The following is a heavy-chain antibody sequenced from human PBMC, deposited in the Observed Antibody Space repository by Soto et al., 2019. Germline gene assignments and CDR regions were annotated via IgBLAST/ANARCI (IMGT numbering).Heavy chain of an antibody. CDR1: GGSISSSSYY. Sequence: SDTLSLTCTISGGSISSSSYYLGYISQPPGKGLEWIGSIYYSGSTYYNPSLKSRVTISVDTSKKQFSLKLSSVTAADTAVYYCARPRGVVPAATNWFDHWGQGTLVTVSS. D-gene: IGHD2-2*01. J-gene: IGHJ5*02. CDR2: IYYSGST. V-gene: IGHV4-39*01. CDR3: ARPRGVVPAATNWFDH.